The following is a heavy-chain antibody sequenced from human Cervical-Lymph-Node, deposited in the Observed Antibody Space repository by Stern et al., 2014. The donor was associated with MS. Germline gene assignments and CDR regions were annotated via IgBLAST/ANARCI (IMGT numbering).Heavy chain of an antibody. D-gene: IGHD3/OR15-3a*01. J-gene: IGHJ4*02. CDR1: GYTFTDYY. CDR2: YNPSSGST. V-gene: IGHV1-46*01. CDR3: ARGTGYSYYLDY. Sequence: DQLVESGAEVKKPGASVKVSCKASGYTFTDYYLHWVRQAPGQGLEWMGLYNPSSGSTTYAQKFQGSVAMTTESSTSTLYMELSSLRSDDTAFYYCARGTGYSYYLDYWGQGTLVTVSS.